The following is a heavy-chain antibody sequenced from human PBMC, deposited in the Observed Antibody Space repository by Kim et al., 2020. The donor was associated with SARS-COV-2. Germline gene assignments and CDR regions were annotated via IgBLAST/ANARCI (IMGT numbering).Heavy chain of an antibody. D-gene: IGHD3-22*01. CDR2: INAGNGNT. CDR3: ARGSRDDSRLVTGYGMDV. J-gene: IGHJ6*02. V-gene: IGHV1-3*01. CDR1: GYTFTSYA. Sequence: ASVKVSCKASGYTFTSYAMHWVRQAPGQRLEWMGWINAGNGNTKYSQKFQGRVTITRDTSASTAYMELSSLRSEDTAVYYCARGSRDDSRLVTGYGMDVWGQGTTVTVSS.